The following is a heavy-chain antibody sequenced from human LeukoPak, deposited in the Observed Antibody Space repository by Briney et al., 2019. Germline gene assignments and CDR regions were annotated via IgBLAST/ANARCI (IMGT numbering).Heavy chain of an antibody. Sequence: GSLRLSCAASGFIFSKAWMSWIRQPPGKGLEWIGEINHSGSTNYNPSLKSRVTISLDTSKSRFSLKLTSVTAADTAVYYCASTASGSYYGYYFDFWGQGTPVTVSS. J-gene: IGHJ4*02. CDR1: GFIFSKAW. V-gene: IGHV4-34*01. D-gene: IGHD3-10*01. CDR3: ASTASGSYYGYYFDF. CDR2: INHSGST.